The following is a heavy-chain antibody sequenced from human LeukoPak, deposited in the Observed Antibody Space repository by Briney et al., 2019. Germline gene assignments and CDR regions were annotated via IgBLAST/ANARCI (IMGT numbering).Heavy chain of an antibody. J-gene: IGHJ4*02. D-gene: IGHD6-19*01. CDR2: IESDGTKE. Sequence: PGGSLRLSCAASGFRFSSYDIHWVRQAPGKGLEWVTFIESDGTKEYYADSVKGRFTISRDNSKNTVYVQMNTLRAKDTAVYYCAKEGSGWYYLDYWGQGTVVTVSS. CDR1: GFRFSSYD. V-gene: IGHV3-30*02. CDR3: AKEGSGWYYLDY.